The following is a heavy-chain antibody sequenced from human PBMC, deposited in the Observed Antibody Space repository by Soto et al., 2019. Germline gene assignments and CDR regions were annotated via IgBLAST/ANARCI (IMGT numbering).Heavy chain of an antibody. CDR1: GFTFSSYW. Sequence: EVQLVESGGGIVQPGGSLRLCSAASGFTFSSYWMHWVRQAPGKGLVWVSRINSDGSRTSYADSAKGRFTISRDNAKNTVYLQMNSLRAEDTAVYYCARGDGEYYDGNGYLGRHWGQGTLVTVSS. J-gene: IGHJ4*02. V-gene: IGHV3-74*01. D-gene: IGHD3-22*01. CDR3: ARGDGEYYDGNGYLGRH. CDR2: INSDGSRT.